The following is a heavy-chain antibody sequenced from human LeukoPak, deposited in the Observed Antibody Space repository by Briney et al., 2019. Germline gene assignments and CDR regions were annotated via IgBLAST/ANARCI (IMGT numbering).Heavy chain of an antibody. V-gene: IGHV3-30*04. CDR1: GFTFSSYA. Sequence: GGSLRLSCAASGFTFSSYAMHWVRQAPGKGLEWVAVISYDGSNKYYADSVKGRFTISRDNSKNTLYLQMNSLRAEDTAVYYCASGAGQGIYYYYMDVWGKGTTVTVSS. CDR3: ASGAGQGIYYYYMDV. J-gene: IGHJ6*03. D-gene: IGHD3-10*01. CDR2: ISYDGSNK.